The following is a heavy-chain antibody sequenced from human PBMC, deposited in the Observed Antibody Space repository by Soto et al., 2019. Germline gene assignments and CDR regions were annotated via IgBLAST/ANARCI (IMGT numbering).Heavy chain of an antibody. J-gene: IGHJ6*02. CDR3: AREGRAYYYGMDV. CDR1: GFTFSSYA. Sequence: QVQLVESGGGVVQPGRSLRLSCAASGFTFSSYAMHWVRQAPGKGLEWVAVISYDGSNKYYADSVKGRFTISRDNSKNTLYLQMNSLRAEDTAVYYCAREGRAYYYGMDVWGQGTTVTVSS. V-gene: IGHV3-30-3*01. CDR2: ISYDGSNK.